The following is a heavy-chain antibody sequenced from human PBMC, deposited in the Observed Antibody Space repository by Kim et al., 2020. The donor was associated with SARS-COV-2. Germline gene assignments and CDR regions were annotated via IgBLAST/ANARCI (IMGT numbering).Heavy chain of an antibody. D-gene: IGHD3-10*01. Sequence: GGSLRLSCAASGFIFSNAWMSWVRQAPGKGLEWVGRIKSKTEGGTTDYPAPVKGRFTISRDDSKDPLYLQMNSLKTEDTAVYYCTTFTLFRGVYDYWGQGTLVTVSS. J-gene: IGHJ4*02. CDR2: IKSKTEGGTT. CDR3: TTFTLFRGVYDY. V-gene: IGHV3-15*01. CDR1: GFIFSNAW.